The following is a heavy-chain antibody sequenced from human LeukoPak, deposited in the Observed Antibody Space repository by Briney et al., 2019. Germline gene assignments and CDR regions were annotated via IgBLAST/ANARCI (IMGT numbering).Heavy chain of an antibody. V-gene: IGHV3-30-3*01. CDR2: ISYDGSNK. CDR1: GFTFSSYA. CDR3: ARDPRLGSGSYYPSYFDY. D-gene: IGHD3-10*01. Sequence: PGRSLRLSCAASGFTFSSYAMHWVRQAPGKGLEWVAVISYDGSNKYYADSVKGRFTISRDNSKNTLYLQMNSLRAEDTAVYYCARDPRLGSGSYYPSYFDYWGQGTLVTVSS. J-gene: IGHJ4*02.